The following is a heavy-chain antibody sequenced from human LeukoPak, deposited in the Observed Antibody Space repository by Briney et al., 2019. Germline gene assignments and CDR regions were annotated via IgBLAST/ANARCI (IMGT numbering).Heavy chain of an antibody. D-gene: IGHD2/OR15-2a*01. Sequence: PSETLSLTCTVSGGSISGYYWSWIRQPPGKGLEWIGFMDYTGSSNYNPSLKSRVTITLDTSKNQFSLKLGSVTAADTAVYYGASAGLIDPFAYWGQGTLVTVSS. CDR1: GGSISGYY. J-gene: IGHJ4*02. V-gene: IGHV4-59*08. CDR3: ASAGLIDPFAY. CDR2: MDYTGSS.